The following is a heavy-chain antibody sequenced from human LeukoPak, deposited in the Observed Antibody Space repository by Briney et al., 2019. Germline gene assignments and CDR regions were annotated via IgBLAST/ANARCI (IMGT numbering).Heavy chain of an antibody. J-gene: IGHJ6*02. CDR2: ISWDGGST. D-gene: IGHD3-10*01. CDR1: GFTFDDYT. CDR3: AKDKSPVRGVIDYYYYGMDV. Sequence: HPGGSLRLSCAASGFTFDDYTMHWVRQAPGKGLEWVSLISWDGGSTYYADSVKGRFTISRDNSKNSLYLQMNSLRAEDTALYYCAKDKSPVRGVIDYYYYGMDVWGQGTTVTVSS. V-gene: IGHV3-43*01.